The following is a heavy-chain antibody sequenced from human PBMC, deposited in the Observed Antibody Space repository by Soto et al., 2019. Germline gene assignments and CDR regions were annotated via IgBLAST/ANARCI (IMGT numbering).Heavy chain of an antibody. CDR3: ARERSSGWYVDY. J-gene: IGHJ4*02. V-gene: IGHV1-8*01. CDR1: GYTFTSYD. Sequence: QVQLVQSGAEVKKPGASVKVSCKASGYTFTSYDINWVRQATGQGLEWMGWMNPNSGNTGYAQKFQGRVTMTRNTSIRTAYMELSSLRAEDTAVYYCARERSSGWYVDYWGQGTLVTVSS. CDR2: MNPNSGNT. D-gene: IGHD6-19*01.